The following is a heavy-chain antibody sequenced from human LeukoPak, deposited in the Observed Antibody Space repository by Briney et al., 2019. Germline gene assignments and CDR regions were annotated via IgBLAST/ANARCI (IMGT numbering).Heavy chain of an antibody. CDR1: GGSISSSSYY. D-gene: IGHD3-9*01. J-gene: IGHJ4*02. V-gene: IGHV4-39*07. CDR2: IDSSGST. Sequence: SETLSLTCTVSGGSISSSSYYWGWIRQPPGKGLEWIGSIDSSGSTYYIPSLKSRITISADTSKNQFSLMLSSVTAADTAVYHCARDRGSFDVDYWGPGTLVTVSS. CDR3: ARDRGSFDVDY.